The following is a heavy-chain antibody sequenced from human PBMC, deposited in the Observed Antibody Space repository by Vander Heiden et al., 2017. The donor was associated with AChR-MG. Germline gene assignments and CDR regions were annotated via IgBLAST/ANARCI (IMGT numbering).Heavy chain of an antibody. V-gene: IGHV3-33*01. CDR2: IWYDGSNK. D-gene: IGHD2-21*02. CDR1: GFTFSSYG. CDR3: ARGMSRGAYCGGDCYSGGADY. J-gene: IGHJ4*02. Sequence: QVQLVESGGGVVQPGRSLRLSCAASGFTFSSYGMHWVRQAPGKGLEWVAVIWYDGSNKYYADSVKGRFTISRDNSKNTLYLQMNSLRAEDTAVYYCARGMSRGAYCGGDCYSGGADYWGQGTLVTVSS.